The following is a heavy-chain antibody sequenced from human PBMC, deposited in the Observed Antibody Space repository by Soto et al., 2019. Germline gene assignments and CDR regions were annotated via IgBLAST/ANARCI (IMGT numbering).Heavy chain of an antibody. CDR1: GFTFSNAW. CDR3: TLDPGITMVRGKASDILFDL. J-gene: IGHJ5*02. CDR2: IKSKTDGGTT. Sequence: EVQLVESGGGLVKPGGSLRLSCAASGFTFSNAWMRWVRQATGKGLAWVGRIKSKTDGGTTDYAAPVKGRFTTSRDDSKNTLYQEMNSLKTEDSAVYYCTLDPGITMVRGKASDILFDLWGQGTLVTVSS. D-gene: IGHD3-10*01. V-gene: IGHV3-15*01.